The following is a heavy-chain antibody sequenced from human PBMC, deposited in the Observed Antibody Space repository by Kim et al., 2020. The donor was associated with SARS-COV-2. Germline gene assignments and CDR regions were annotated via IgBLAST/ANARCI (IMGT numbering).Heavy chain of an antibody. CDR2: VNHKGKI. D-gene: IGHD3-22*01. Sequence: SETLSLTCAVHGGSFNNYYCYWIRQTPGKGLEWIAEVNHKGKINYNPSLKSRVTISLDSSKNQFSLNLTSVTAADTAVYYCARGLGYYDPSGLYYYYFYAMNIWGQGTTVSVS. V-gene: IGHV4-34*01. J-gene: IGHJ6*02. CDR1: GGSFNNYY. CDR3: ARGLGYYDPSGLYYYYFYAMNI.